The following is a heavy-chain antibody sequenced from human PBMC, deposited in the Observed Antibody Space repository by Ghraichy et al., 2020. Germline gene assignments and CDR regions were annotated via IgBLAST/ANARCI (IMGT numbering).Heavy chain of an antibody. CDR1: GGSISSYY. CDR2: IYYSGST. CDR3: AREARLGPIDY. J-gene: IGHJ4*02. Sequence: ESLNISCTVSGGSISSYYWSWIRQPPGKGLEWIGYIYYSGSTNYNPSLKSRVTISVDTSKNQFSLKLSSVTAADTAVYYCAREARLGPIDYWGQGTLVTVSS. V-gene: IGHV4-59*01. D-gene: IGHD3-16*01.